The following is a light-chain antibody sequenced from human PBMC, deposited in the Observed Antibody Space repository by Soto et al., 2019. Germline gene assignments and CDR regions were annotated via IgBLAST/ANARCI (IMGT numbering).Light chain of an antibody. V-gene: IGKV1-8*01. CDR1: QGISSY. CDR2: AAS. J-gene: IGKJ5*01. CDR3: QPYHTHPTT. Sequence: SPCSVAACTGDRGTITCRASQGISSYLAWYQQKPGKAPKLLIYAASTLQSGVPSRFSGSGSGTDFTLTISCLQSEDFATYYCQPYHTHPTTFAPRPRPEIK.